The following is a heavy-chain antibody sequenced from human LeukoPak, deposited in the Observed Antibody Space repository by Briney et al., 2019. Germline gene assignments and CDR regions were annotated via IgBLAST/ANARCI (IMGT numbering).Heavy chain of an antibody. CDR1: GFTFSSYA. CDR3: AKGAPLGYCSSTSCYTLFDY. D-gene: IGHD2-2*02. Sequence: GGSLRLSCAASGFTFSSYAMTWVRQAPGKGLEWVANIKQDGSEKYYVDSVKGRFTISRNNAKNSLYLQMNSLRAEDTAVYYCAKGAPLGYCSSTSCYTLFDYWGQGTLVTVSS. V-gene: IGHV3-7*01. J-gene: IGHJ4*02. CDR2: IKQDGSEK.